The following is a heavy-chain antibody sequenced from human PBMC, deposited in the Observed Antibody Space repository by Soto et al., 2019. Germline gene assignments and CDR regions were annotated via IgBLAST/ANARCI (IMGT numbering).Heavy chain of an antibody. V-gene: IGHV3-66*01. CDR1: GFTVSISY. D-gene: IGHD1-26*01. Sequence: PGGSLRLSCAGSGFTVSISYMTWVRQVPGKGLEWVSIRYSDGRSYHAESVKGRFTISTDDSKNAMYLQMNSLKTDDTAVYSCVRDLGGSYPDFWGQGTLVTVSS. J-gene: IGHJ4*02. CDR3: VRDLGGSYPDF. CDR2: RYSDGRS.